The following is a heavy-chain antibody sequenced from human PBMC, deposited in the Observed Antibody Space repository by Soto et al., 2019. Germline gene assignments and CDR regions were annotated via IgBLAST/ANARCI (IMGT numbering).Heavy chain of an antibody. CDR1: GGSISSGGFS. D-gene: IGHD4-17*01. Sequence: QLQLQESGSRLVKASQTLSLTCAVSGGSISSGGFSCNWIRQPPGKGLEWIGYIYHSGSTYFNPSLXRRVTMSVDRSPNPFALKLSSVTAADTAVYYCASRVGDYFDYWGQGTPVTVSS. CDR3: ASRVGDYFDY. J-gene: IGHJ4*02. V-gene: IGHV4-30-2*01. CDR2: IYHSGST.